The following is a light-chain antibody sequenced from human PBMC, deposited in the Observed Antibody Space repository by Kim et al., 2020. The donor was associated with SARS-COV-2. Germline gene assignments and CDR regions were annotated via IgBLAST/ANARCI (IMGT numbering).Light chain of an antibody. CDR2: DVS. CDR3: SSYTSSIPYV. J-gene: IGLJ1*01. CDR1: SSDVGGYNY. V-gene: IGLV2-14*03. Sequence: GQPTTISCTGTSSDVGGYNYVSSYQQHPGKVSKLMIYDVSNRPSGVSSRVSGSKSGNTASLSISGLQAADEADYYCSSYTSSIPYVFGTGTKVTVL.